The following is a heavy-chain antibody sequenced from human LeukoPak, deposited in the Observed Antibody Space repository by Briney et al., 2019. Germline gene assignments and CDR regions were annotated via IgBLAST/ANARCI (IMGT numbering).Heavy chain of an antibody. CDR3: ARSRGLDVHYYYYMDV. D-gene: IGHD3-10*01. Sequence: GGALRLSCAASGFTFSSYAVHWGRQAPGEGLEYVSAITSDGGRTYYANSVKGRFTISRDNSKNTLYLQMGSLRAEDMAVYYCARSRGLDVHYYYYMDVWGKGTTVTVSS. CDR1: GFTFSSYA. CDR2: ITSDGGRT. J-gene: IGHJ6*03. V-gene: IGHV3-64*01.